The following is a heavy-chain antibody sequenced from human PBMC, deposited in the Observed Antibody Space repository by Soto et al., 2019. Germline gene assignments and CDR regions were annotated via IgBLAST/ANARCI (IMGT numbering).Heavy chain of an antibody. CDR1: GFTFSSYG. CDR2: ISYDGSDQ. J-gene: IGHJ4*02. CDR3: AKDTGADY. Sequence: QVQLVESGGGVVQPGRSLRLSCAASGFTFSSYGMYWVRQAPGKGLEWVARISYDGSDQFYGDSVKGRFTISRDNSKNILYVPMNSLRSEDTAVYYCAKDTGADYWGQGTVVTVSA. V-gene: IGHV3-30*18. D-gene: IGHD3-10*01.